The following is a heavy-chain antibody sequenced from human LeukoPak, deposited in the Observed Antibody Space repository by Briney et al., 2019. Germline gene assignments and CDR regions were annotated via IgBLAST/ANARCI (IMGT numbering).Heavy chain of an antibody. CDR2: TYYSGST. V-gene: IGHV4-31*03. D-gene: IGHD3-10*01. Sequence: PSQTLSLTCTVSGGSISSGGYYWSWIRQHPGKGLEWIGYTYYSGSTYYNPSLKSRVTISVDTSKNQFSLKLSSVTAADTAVYYCARGGLLFWFDPWGQGTLVTVSS. CDR3: ARGGLLFWFDP. CDR1: GGSISSGGYY. J-gene: IGHJ5*02.